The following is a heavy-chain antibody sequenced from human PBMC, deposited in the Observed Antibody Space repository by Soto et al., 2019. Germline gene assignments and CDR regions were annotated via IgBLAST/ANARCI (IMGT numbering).Heavy chain of an antibody. CDR2: IRGFSPYT. D-gene: IGHD2-15*01. J-gene: IGHJ6*02. Sequence: EVQLVESGGGLVKPGGSLRLSCISSGFTFRTYTMNWVRQAPGKGLEWVSGIRGFSPYTFYAESVKGRFTISRDNAKNSLSLQMNSPRAEDTAVYYCARDRGYDAHDYYYNAMDVWGQGTTVTVSS. V-gene: IGHV3-21*01. CDR1: GFTFRTYT. CDR3: ARDRGYDAHDYYYNAMDV.